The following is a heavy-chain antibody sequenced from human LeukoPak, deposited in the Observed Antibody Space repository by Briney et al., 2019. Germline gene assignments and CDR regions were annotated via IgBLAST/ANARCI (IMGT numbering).Heavy chain of an antibody. CDR1: GGSFSDYY. Sequence: PSETLSLTCAVYGGSFSDYYWSWICQPPGKGLEWIGEINHSGSTNYNPSLKSRVTISVDTSKNQFSLKLSSVTAAGTAVYYCARGFRYMDVWGKGTTVTVSS. J-gene: IGHJ6*03. CDR3: ARGFRYMDV. CDR2: INHSGST. V-gene: IGHV4-34*01.